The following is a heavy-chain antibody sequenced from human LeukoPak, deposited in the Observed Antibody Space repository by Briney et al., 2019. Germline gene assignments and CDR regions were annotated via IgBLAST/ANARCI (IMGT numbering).Heavy chain of an antibody. CDR3: ARDLVPEYYFDY. V-gene: IGHV3-66*01. Sequence: GGSLRLSCAASGFTLSSNYRSWVRQAPGKGLEWVSVIYSGGSTYYADSVKGRFTISRDNSKNTLYLQMNSLRAEDTAVYYCARDLVPEYYFDYWGQGTLVTVSS. CDR1: GFTLSSNY. J-gene: IGHJ4*02. D-gene: IGHD3-10*01. CDR2: IYSGGST.